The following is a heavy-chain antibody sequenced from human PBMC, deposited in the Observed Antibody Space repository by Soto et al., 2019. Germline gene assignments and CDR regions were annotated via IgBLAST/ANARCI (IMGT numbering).Heavy chain of an antibody. V-gene: IGHV4-30-4*01. Sequence: QVQLQESGPGLVKPSQTLSLTCTVSGGSISSGDYYWNWIRQPPGKGLEWIGSIYFSGTTYYSRSLKSRGNISVGTSKNQFSLQLRSVTDADSAVYYCARGDQGDCRSTSCRDAFDIWGQGTLVAVSS. CDR1: GGSISSGDYY. CDR3: ARGDQGDCRSTSCRDAFDI. CDR2: IYFSGTT. J-gene: IGHJ3*02. D-gene: IGHD2-2*01.